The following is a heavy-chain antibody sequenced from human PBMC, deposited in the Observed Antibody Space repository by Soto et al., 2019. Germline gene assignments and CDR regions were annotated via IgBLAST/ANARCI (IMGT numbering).Heavy chain of an antibody. Sequence: EVQLLESGGGLVQPGGSLRLSCAASGFTFTTYVMSWVRLATGKGLEWLTAISGTGGNTYYADSVKGRFTISRDNSKSTLYVQMNNLRAEDTAIYYCAKYYGWRGGMDVWGQGTTVTVSS. CDR3: AKYYGWRGGMDV. V-gene: IGHV3-23*01. CDR2: ISGTGGNT. J-gene: IGHJ6*02. D-gene: IGHD3-10*01. CDR1: GFTFTTYV.